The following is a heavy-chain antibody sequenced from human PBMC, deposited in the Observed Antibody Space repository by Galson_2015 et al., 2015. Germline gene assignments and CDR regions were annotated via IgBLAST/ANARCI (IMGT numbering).Heavy chain of an antibody. D-gene: IGHD3-9*01. Sequence: SLRLSCAASGFTFSNYWMSWVRQAPGKGLEWVANINGDGSEKFYLDSVMGRFTISRDNAHNSLYLQMDSLRGEDTAVYYCASDRGNDWCHSDCWGQGTLVTVSS. CDR3: ASDRGNDWCHSDC. V-gene: IGHV3-7*01. CDR2: INGDGSEK. J-gene: IGHJ4*02. CDR1: GFTFSNYW.